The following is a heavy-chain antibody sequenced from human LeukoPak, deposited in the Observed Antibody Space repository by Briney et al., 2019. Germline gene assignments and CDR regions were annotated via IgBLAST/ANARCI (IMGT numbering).Heavy chain of an antibody. V-gene: IGHV3-30-3*01. J-gene: IGHJ4*02. CDR3: ARVGYSGGHRSYFDY. CDR2: ISYDGSNK. D-gene: IGHD5-12*01. CDR1: GLTFSSYA. Sequence: PGRSLRLSCAASGLTFSSYAMHWVRQAPGKGLEWVAVISYDGSNKYYTDSVKGRFTVSRDNSKNTLYLQMNSLKAEDTAVYYCARVGYSGGHRSYFDYWGQGTLVTVSS.